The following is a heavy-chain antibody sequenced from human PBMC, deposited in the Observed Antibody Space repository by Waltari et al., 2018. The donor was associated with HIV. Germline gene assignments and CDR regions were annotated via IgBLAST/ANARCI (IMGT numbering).Heavy chain of an antibody. D-gene: IGHD5-12*01. Sequence: EVQLVESGGGLVKPGGSLRLSCAASGFTFSSYSMNWVRQAPGKGLEWVSSISSSSSYIYYADSVKGRFTISRDNAKNSLYLQMNSLRAEDTAVYYCARGGRDGYKGAFDIWGQGTMVTVSS. CDR1: GFTFSSYS. CDR2: ISSSSSYI. V-gene: IGHV3-21*01. CDR3: ARGGRDGYKGAFDI. J-gene: IGHJ3*02.